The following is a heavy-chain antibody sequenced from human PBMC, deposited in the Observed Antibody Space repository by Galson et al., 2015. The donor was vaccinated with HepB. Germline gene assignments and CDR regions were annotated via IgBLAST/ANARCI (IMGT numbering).Heavy chain of an antibody. Sequence: SVKVSCKASGGTFSSYAISWVRQAPGQGLEWMGGIIPIFGTANYAQKFQGRVTITADESTSTAYMELSSLRSEDTAVYYCARGGNWNHPPTGFDYGGQGTLVTVSS. CDR1: GGTFSSYA. V-gene: IGHV1-69*13. CDR3: ARGGNWNHPPTGFDY. J-gene: IGHJ4*02. D-gene: IGHD1-14*01. CDR2: IIPIFGTA.